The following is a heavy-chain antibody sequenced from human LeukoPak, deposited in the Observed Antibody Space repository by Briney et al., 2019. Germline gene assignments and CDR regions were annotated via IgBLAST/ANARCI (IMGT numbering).Heavy chain of an antibody. CDR2: ISYDGSNK. D-gene: IGHD3-3*01. V-gene: IGHV3-30*04. J-gene: IGHJ4*02. CDR1: GFTFGSYA. CDR3: ARDKGRYDFWSGPDY. Sequence: GGSLRLSCAASGFTFGSYAMHWVRQAPGKGLEWVAVISYDGSNKYYADSVKGRFTISRDNSKNTLYLQMNSLRAEDTAVYYCARDKGRYDFWSGPDYWGQGTLVTVSS.